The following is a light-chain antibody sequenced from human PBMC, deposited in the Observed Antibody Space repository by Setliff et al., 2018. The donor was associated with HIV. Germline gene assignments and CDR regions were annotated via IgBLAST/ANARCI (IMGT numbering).Light chain of an antibody. CDR1: SRDVGGYNY. CDR2: EVR. J-gene: IGLJ1*01. Sequence: VLTQPASVSGSPGQSITISCTGTSRDVGGYNYVSWYQQHPGKAPKLIIYEVRNRPSGVSNRFSGSKSGNTASLTISGLQTEDEADYYCSSYAITNTLPFGTGTK. CDR3: SSYAITNTLP. V-gene: IGLV2-14*01.